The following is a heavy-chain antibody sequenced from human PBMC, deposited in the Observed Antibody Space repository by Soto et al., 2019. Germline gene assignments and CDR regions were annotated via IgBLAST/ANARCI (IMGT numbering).Heavy chain of an antibody. D-gene: IGHD3-3*01. V-gene: IGHV4-4*07. J-gene: IGHJ5*02. CDR3: ARGQRFSDWFDP. CDR2: IYSSGTT. CDR1: GGTLSGYY. Sequence: SETLSLTCTVSGGTLSGYYWTWIRQPAGKGLEWIGRIYSSGTTKYNPSLQSRVNMSLDTSKNQFSLRLTSVTAADTAVYYCARGQRFSDWFDPWGQGTLVTVSS.